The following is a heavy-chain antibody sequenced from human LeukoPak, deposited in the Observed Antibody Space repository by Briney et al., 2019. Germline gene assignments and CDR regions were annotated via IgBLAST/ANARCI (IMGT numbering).Heavy chain of an antibody. CDR3: AKIAAANCGGDCYSGAYYFDY. Sequence: GGSLRLSCEESGFTLSTYGMHWVRQAPGKGLEWVAFIRYDESNKYYADSVKGRFTISRDNSKNTLYLQMNSLRAEDTAVYYCAKIAAANCGGDCYSGAYYFDYWGQGTLVTVSS. J-gene: IGHJ4*02. CDR2: IRYDESNK. D-gene: IGHD2-21*02. V-gene: IGHV3-30*02. CDR1: GFTLSTYG.